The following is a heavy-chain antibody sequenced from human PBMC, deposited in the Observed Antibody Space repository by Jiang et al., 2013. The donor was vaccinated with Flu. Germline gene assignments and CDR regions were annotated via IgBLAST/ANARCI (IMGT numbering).Heavy chain of an antibody. CDR3: ARDRPTYYYDSSGYYAVLDY. D-gene: IGHD3-22*01. J-gene: IGHJ4*02. CDR2: ISSSGSTI. Sequence: SGFTFSSYEMNWVRQAPGKGLEWVSYISSSGSTIYYADSVKGRFTISRDNAKNSLYLQMNSLRAEDTAVYYCARDRPTYYYDSSGYYAVLDYWGQGTLVTVSS. V-gene: IGHV3-48*03. CDR1: GFTFSSYE.